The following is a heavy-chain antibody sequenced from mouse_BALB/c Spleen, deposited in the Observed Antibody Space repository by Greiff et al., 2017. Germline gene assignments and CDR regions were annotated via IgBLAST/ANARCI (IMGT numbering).Heavy chain of an antibody. CDR1: GFTFSDFY. J-gene: IGHJ4*01. Sequence: EVKLVESGGGLVQPGGSLRLSCATSGFTFSDFYMEWVRQPPGKRLEWIAASRNKANDYTTEYSASVKGRFIVSRDTSQSILYLQMNALRAEDTAIYYCAREPITTVVAGDAMDYWGQGTSVTVSS. CDR3: AREPITTVVAGDAMDY. D-gene: IGHD1-1*01. V-gene: IGHV7-1*02. CDR2: SRNKANDYTT.